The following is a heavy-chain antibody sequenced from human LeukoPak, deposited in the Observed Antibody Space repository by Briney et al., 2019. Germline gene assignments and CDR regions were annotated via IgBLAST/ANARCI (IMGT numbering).Heavy chain of an antibody. CDR3: ARGSPYGY. V-gene: IGHV4-30-2*01. J-gene: IGHJ4*02. D-gene: IGHD4-17*01. Sequence: SETLSLTCTVSGGSISSGGYYWSWIRQPPGKGLEWIGYIYHSGSTYYNPSLKSRVTISVDRSKNQFSLNLNSVTAADTAVYYCARGSPYGYWGQGTLVTVSS. CDR1: GGSISSGGYY. CDR2: IYHSGST.